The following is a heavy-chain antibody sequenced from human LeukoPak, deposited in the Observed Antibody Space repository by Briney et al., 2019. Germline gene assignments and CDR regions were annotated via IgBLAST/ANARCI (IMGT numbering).Heavy chain of an antibody. V-gene: IGHV4-59*01. CDR2: IYYSGST. CDR1: GGSISSYY. CDR3: VRGVGLDY. J-gene: IGHJ4*02. Sequence: SETLSLTCTVSGGSISSYYWSWIRQPPGKGLEWIGYIYYSGSTNYNPSLKSRVTISVDTSKNQFSLKLSSVTAADTAVYYCVRGVGLDYWGPGTLVTVSS. D-gene: IGHD3-10*01.